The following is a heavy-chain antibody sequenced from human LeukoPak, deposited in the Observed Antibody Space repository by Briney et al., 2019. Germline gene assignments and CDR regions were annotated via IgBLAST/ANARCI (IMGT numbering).Heavy chain of an antibody. CDR2: ISWNSGRI. Sequence: GGSLRLSCAASGFTFDDYAMHWVRQAPGKGLEWVSGISWNSGRIGYADSVKGRFTISRDNAKNSLYLQMNSLRAEDTALYYCVKDRVWFGELLNPLFDNWGQGARVTVSS. D-gene: IGHD3-10*01. V-gene: IGHV3-9*01. CDR3: VKDRVWFGELLNPLFDN. J-gene: IGHJ4*02. CDR1: GFTFDDYA.